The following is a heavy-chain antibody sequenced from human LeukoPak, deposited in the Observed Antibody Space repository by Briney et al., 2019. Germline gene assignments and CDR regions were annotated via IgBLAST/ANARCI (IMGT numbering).Heavy chain of an antibody. V-gene: IGHV3-53*01. CDR3: ASGSGRKGYFDY. J-gene: IGHJ4*02. D-gene: IGHD3-3*01. CDR2: IYSGGST. Sequence: PGGSLRPSRAASGFTVSSNYMSWVRQAPGKGPEWVSVIYSGGSTYYADSVKGRFTISRDNSKNTLYLQMNSLRAEDTAVYYCASGSGRKGYFDYWGQGTLVTVSS. CDR1: GFTVSSNY.